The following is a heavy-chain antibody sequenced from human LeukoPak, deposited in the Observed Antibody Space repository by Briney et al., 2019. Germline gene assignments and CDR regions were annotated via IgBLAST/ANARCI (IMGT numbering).Heavy chain of an antibody. CDR3: ARSRRGYSTGWFYFEY. Sequence: SETLSLTCTVSGDSINSYYWNWIRQPPGKGLEWIGCIYYTGSTTYNPSLKSRVTISLDTSKNQFSLNLSSVTAADTAIYYCARSRRGYSTGWFYFEYWGQGTLVTVSS. CDR1: GDSINSYY. D-gene: IGHD6-19*01. J-gene: IGHJ4*02. V-gene: IGHV4-59*01. CDR2: IYYTGST.